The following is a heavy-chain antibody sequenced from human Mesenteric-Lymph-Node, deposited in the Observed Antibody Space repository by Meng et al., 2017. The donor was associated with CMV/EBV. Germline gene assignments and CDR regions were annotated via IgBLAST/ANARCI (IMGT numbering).Heavy chain of an antibody. Sequence: GESLKISCAASGFTFSSYGMHWVRQAPGKGLEWVAVIWYDGSNKYYADSVKGRFTISRDNSKNTLYLQMNRLRAEDTAVYYCAKEGLMYCFDYWGQGTLVTVSS. V-gene: IGHV3-33*06. CDR1: GFTFSSYG. D-gene: IGHD3/OR15-3a*01. CDR3: AKEGLMYCFDY. J-gene: IGHJ4*02. CDR2: IWYDGSNK.